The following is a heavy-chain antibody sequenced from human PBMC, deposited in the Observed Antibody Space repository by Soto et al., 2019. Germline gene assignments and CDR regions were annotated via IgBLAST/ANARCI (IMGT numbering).Heavy chain of an antibody. CDR2: IFYTGST. Sequence: SETLSLTCTVSGGSISRYFWSWIRQSPGKGLEWIGYIFYTGSTTYNPSLKSRVTISIDTSKNQFSLKLSSLTAADTAVYYCAHFSDLEWFDPWGQGTLVTVSS. CDR1: GGSISRYF. D-gene: IGHD2-21*01. CDR3: AHFSDLEWFDP. V-gene: IGHV4-59*01. J-gene: IGHJ5*02.